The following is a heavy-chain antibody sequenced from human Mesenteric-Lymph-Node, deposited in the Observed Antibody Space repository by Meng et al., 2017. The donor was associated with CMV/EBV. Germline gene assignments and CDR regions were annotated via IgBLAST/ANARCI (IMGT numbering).Heavy chain of an antibody. CDR2: IYSGGST. V-gene: IGHV3-53*01. J-gene: IGHJ6*02. CDR3: ARDLRAGWFYYYYGMDV. CDR1: GFTVSSNY. Sequence: GESLKISCAASGFTVSSNYMSWVRQAPGKGLEWVSVIYSGGSTYYADSVKGRFTISRDNSKNTLYLQMNSPRAEDTAVYYCARDLRAGWFYYYYGMDVWGQGTAVTVSS. D-gene: IGHD6-19*01.